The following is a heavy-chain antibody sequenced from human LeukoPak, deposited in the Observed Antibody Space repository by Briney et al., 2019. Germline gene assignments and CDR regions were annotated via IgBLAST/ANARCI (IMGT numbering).Heavy chain of an antibody. Sequence: ASVKLSPTISVYTLTDLSMQWVRQAPGKGLEWMGGFDPEDGETIYAQKFQGRVTMTEDTSTDTAYMELSSLRSEDTAVYYCATTLTYSIGFYRNEKLDFRGQGTLVTVSS. CDR3: ATTLTYSIGFYRNEKLDF. J-gene: IGHJ4*02. D-gene: IGHD3-22*01. CDR2: FDPEDGET. CDR1: VYTLTDLS. V-gene: IGHV1-24*01.